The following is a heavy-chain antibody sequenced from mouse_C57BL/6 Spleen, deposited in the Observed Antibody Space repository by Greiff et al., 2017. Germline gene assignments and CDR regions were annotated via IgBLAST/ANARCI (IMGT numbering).Heavy chain of an antibody. V-gene: IGHV1-80*01. CDR2: IYPGDGDT. CDR3: ARSGYGSPTGDY. D-gene: IGHD1-1*01. CDR1: GYAFSSYW. J-gene: IGHJ2*01. Sequence: VQLQQSGAELVKPGASVKISCTASGYAFSSYWMNWVKQRPGKGLEWIGQIYPGDGDTNYNGKFKGKATLTADKSSSTAYMQLSSLTSEDSAVYFCARSGYGSPTGDYWGQGTTLTVSS.